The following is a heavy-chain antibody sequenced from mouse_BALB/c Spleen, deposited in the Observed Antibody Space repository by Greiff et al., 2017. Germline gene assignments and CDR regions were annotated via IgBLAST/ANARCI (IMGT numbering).Heavy chain of an antibody. CDR1: GFTFSSYT. J-gene: IGHJ2*01. D-gene: IGHD1-1*01. Sequence: EVQVVESGGGLVKPGGSLKLSCAASGFTFSSYTMSWVRQTPEKRLEWVATISSGGGNTYYPDSVKGRFTISRDNAKNNLYLQMSSLRSEDTALYYCARYYYGSSYYFDYWGQGTTLTVSS. V-gene: IGHV5-9*03. CDR3: ARYYYGSSYYFDY. CDR2: ISSGGGNT.